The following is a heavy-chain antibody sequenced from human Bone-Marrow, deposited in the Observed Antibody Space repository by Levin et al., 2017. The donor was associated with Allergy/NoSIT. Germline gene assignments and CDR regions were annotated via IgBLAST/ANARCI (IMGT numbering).Heavy chain of an antibody. D-gene: IGHD1-26*01. Sequence: GGSLRLSCAASGFTFNTHWMHWVRQAPGKGLVWVSRINNDGSSTTYADSVKGRFTTSRDNAKNTVYLEMISLRVEDTAVYYCARGGSGTFDYWGQGTLVTVSS. J-gene: IGHJ4*02. V-gene: IGHV3-74*01. CDR2: INNDGSST. CDR3: ARGGSGTFDY. CDR1: GFTFNTHW.